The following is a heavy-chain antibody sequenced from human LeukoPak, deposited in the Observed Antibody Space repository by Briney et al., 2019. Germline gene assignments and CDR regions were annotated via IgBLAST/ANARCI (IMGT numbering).Heavy chain of an antibody. CDR2: ISGSGGST. V-gene: IGHV3-23*01. J-gene: IGHJ6*03. CDR3: AKPPKAAVAGMVVDYYYYMDV. CDR1: GFTFSSYA. Sequence: PGGSLRLSCAASGFTFSSYAMSWVRQAPGKGLEWVSAISGSGGSTYYADSVKGRFTISRDNSKNTLYLQMNSLRAEDTAVYYCAKPPKAAVAGMVVDYYYYMDVWRKGTTVTVSS. D-gene: IGHD6-19*01.